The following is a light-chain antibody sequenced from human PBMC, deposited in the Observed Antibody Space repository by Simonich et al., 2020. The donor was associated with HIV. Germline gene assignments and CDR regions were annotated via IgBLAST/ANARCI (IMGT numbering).Light chain of an antibody. J-gene: IGKJ4*01. V-gene: IGKV1-39*01. CDR3: QQSFSTPLT. CDR1: QTLRSY. Sequence: DIQMIQSPSSLSASVGDRVTITCRASQTLRSYLNWYQQKPGKAPKLLIYAASSLQSGVPSRFSGSGSGTDFTLTISSLQPEDFATYYCQQSFSTPLTFGGGTKVEIK. CDR2: AAS.